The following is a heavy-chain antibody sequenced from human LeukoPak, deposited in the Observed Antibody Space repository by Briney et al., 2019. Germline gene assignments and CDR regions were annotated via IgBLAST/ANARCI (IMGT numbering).Heavy chain of an antibody. V-gene: IGHV3-21*01. CDR1: GFTFSSYS. D-gene: IGHD5-18*01. Sequence: GGSLRLSCAASGFTFSSYSMNWVRQAPGKGLEWVSSISSSSSYIYYADSVKGRFTISRDNAKNSLYLQMNSLRAEDTAVYYCARGSYGYAIFDYWGQGTLVTVSS. J-gene: IGHJ4*02. CDR2: ISSSSSYI. CDR3: ARGSYGYAIFDY.